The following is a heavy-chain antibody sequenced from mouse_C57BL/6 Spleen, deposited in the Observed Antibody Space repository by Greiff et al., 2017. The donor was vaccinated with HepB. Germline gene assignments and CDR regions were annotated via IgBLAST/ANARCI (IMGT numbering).Heavy chain of an antibody. CDR2: IYPRSGNT. CDR3: AGFTTVVADYYAMDY. J-gene: IGHJ4*01. Sequence: QVQLQQSGAELARPGASVKLSCKASGYTFTSYGISWVKQRTGQGLEWIGEIYPRSGNTYYNEKFKGKATLTADKSSSTAYMELRSLTSEDSAVYFCAGFTTVVADYYAMDYWGQGTSVTVSS. D-gene: IGHD1-1*01. CDR1: GYTFTSYG. V-gene: IGHV1-81*01.